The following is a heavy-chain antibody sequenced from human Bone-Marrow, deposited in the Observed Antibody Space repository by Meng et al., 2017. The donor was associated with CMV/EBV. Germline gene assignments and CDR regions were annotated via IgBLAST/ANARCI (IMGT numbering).Heavy chain of an antibody. D-gene: IGHD5-18*01. J-gene: IGHJ6*02. CDR2: IYSGGST. CDR3: ASPGIYGYTDYYYYGMDV. Sequence: GGSLRLSCAASGFTVSSNYMSWVRQAPGKGLEWVSVIYSGGSTYYADSVKGRFTISRDNSKNTLYLQMNSLRAEDTAVYYCASPGIYGYTDYYYYGMDVWGQGTTVTVSS. CDR1: GFTVSSNY. V-gene: IGHV3-66*02.